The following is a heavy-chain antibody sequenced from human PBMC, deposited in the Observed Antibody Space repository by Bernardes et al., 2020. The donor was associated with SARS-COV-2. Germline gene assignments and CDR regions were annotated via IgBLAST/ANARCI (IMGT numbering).Heavy chain of an antibody. CDR3: AREMGTDGGVYYYDSSGYEEGFDY. V-gene: IGHV3-48*02. CDR2: ISSSGSTI. J-gene: IGHJ4*02. CDR1: GFTFSTYN. D-gene: IGHD3-22*01. Sequence: GGSLRLSCAASGFTFSTYNMNWVRQAPGKGLEWVSYISSSGSTIDYADSVKGRFTISRDNAKNSLYLQMNSLRDEDTAVYYCAREMGTDGGVYYYDSSGYEEGFDYWGQGTLVTVSS.